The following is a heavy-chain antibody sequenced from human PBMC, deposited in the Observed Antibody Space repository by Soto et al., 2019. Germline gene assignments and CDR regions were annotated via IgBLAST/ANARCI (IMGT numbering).Heavy chain of an antibody. CDR1: GFTFSSYS. D-gene: IGHD3-3*01. CDR2: ISSSSSYI. J-gene: IGHJ3*02. V-gene: IGHV3-21*01. Sequence: PGGSLRLSCAASGFTFSSYSMNWVRQAPGKGLEWVSSISSSSSYIYYADSVKGRFTISRDNAKNSLYLQMNSLRAEDTAVYYCARSLLFGVVIVSAFDIWGHGTMVTVSS. CDR3: ARSLLFGVVIVSAFDI.